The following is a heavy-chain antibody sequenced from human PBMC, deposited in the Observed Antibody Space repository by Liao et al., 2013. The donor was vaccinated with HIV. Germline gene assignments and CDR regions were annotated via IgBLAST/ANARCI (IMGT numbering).Heavy chain of an antibody. CDR3: AESTTNLYYCSTYQRDYYRRYGYYYYYSRYV. Sequence: QVQLQQWGAGLLKPSETLSLTCAVYGGSFSGYYWSWIRQSPGKGLEYIGEINHTGSTNYNPSLRSRVTISVDTSKNQFSLKLSSVTAADTAVYYCAESTTNLYYCSTYQRDYYRRYGYYYYYSRYV. CDR2: INHTGST. V-gene: IGHV4-34*01. D-gene: IGHD2-2*01. J-gene: IGHJ6*01. CDR1: GGSFSGYY.